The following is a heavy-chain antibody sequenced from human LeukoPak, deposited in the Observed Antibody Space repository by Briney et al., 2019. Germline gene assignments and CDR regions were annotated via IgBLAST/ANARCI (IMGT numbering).Heavy chain of an antibody. CDR3: AREAREGSYDYVWGSYRYFDY. Sequence: EASVKVSCKASGYTFTSYYMHWVRQAPGQGLEWMGIINPSGGSTSYAQKFQGRVTMTRDTSTSTVYMELSSLRSEDTAVYYCAREAREGSYDYVWGSYRYFDYWGQGTLVTVSS. J-gene: IGHJ4*02. D-gene: IGHD3-16*02. CDR1: GYTFTSYY. V-gene: IGHV1-46*01. CDR2: INPSGGST.